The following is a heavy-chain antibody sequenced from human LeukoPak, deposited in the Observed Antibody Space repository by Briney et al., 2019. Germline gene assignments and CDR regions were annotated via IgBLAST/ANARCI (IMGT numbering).Heavy chain of an antibody. J-gene: IGHJ4*02. D-gene: IGHD5-24*01. Sequence: GESLKISCKGSGYSFTTYSIGWVRQMPGKGLEWMGIIYPGGSETRYDPSFQGQVTISADSSTSTAYLQWSSLRASDTAMYYCARASRDGYNQNFDHWGQGTLVTVSS. V-gene: IGHV5-51*01. CDR2: IYPGGSET. CDR1: GYSFTTYS. CDR3: ARASRDGYNQNFDH.